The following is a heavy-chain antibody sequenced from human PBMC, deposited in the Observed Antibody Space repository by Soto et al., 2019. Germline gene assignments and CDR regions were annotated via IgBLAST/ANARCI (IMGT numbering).Heavy chain of an antibody. Sequence: QVQLVQSGAEVKKPGSSVKVSCKASGGTFSSYAISWVRQAPGQGLEWMGGIIPIFGTANYAQKFQGRVTITADESMSTAYMALSSLRSEDTAVYYCARVGMAAAGTYYYYGMDVWGQGTTVTVSS. CDR3: ARVGMAAAGTYYYYGMDV. V-gene: IGHV1-69*01. CDR1: GGTFSSYA. D-gene: IGHD6-13*01. J-gene: IGHJ6*02. CDR2: IIPIFGTA.